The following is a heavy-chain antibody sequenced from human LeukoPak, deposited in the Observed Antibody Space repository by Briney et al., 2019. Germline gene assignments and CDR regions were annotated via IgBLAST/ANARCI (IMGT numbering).Heavy chain of an antibody. CDR2: IKQDGSEK. Sequence: GGSLRLSCAASGFTFSSYWMSWVRQAPGKGLEWVANIKQDGSEKYYVDSVKGRFTISRDNAKSSLYLQMNSLRAEDTAVYYCARHTPRSYHPSDAFDIWGQGTMVTVSS. CDR1: GFTFSSYW. D-gene: IGHD1-26*01. V-gene: IGHV3-7*01. CDR3: ARHTPRSYHPSDAFDI. J-gene: IGHJ3*02.